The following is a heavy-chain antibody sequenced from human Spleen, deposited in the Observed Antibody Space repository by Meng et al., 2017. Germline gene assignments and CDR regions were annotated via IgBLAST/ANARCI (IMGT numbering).Heavy chain of an antibody. J-gene: IGHJ3*02. CDR3: AHIGLPWPHFDI. Sequence: SGPTLAKPTQTLTLTCTFSGFSLSTSGVGVGWIRQPPGKALEWLALIYWDDDKRYSPSLKSRLTITKDTSKNQVVLTMTNMDPVDTATYYCAHIGLPWPHFDIWGQGTMVTVSS. CDR1: GFSLSTSGVG. V-gene: IGHV2-5*02. CDR2: IYWDDDK. D-gene: IGHD5-12*01.